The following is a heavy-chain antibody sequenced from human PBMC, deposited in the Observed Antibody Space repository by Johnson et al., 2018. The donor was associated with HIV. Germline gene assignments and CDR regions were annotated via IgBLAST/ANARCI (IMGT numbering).Heavy chain of an antibody. CDR1: GLTFSDYY. D-gene: IGHD2-8*01. CDR2: ISSSGSTI. Sequence: QVQLVESGGGLVKPGGSLRLSCAASGLTFSDYYMSWIRQAPGKGLEWVSYISSSGSTIYSADSVKGRFTISRDNAKNSLYLQMNSLRAEDTAVYYCARDTRHCTNGVCYHDAFDIWGQGTMVTVSS. J-gene: IGHJ3*02. V-gene: IGHV3-11*04. CDR3: ARDTRHCTNGVCYHDAFDI.